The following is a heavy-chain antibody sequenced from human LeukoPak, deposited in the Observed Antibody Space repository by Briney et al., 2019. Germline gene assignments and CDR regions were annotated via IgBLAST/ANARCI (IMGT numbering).Heavy chain of an antibody. CDR2: INPSGGST. V-gene: IGHV1-46*01. Sequence: ASVKVSCKASGYTFTSYYMHWVRQAPGQGLEWMGIINPSGGSTSYAQKFQGRVTMTRDTSTSTVYMELSSLRSEDTAVYYCARAGDIVVVVAATIFDYWGQGTLVTVSS. D-gene: IGHD2-15*01. J-gene: IGHJ4*02. CDR3: ARAGDIVVVVAATIFDY. CDR1: GYTFTSYY.